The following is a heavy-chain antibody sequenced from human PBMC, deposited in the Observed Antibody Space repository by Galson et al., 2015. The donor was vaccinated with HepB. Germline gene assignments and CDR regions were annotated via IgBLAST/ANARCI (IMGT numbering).Heavy chain of an antibody. Sequence: SVKVSCKASGGTFSSYAISWVRQAPGQGLEWMGGIIPIFGTANYAQKFQGRVTITADESTSTAYMELSSLRSEDTAVYYCARDGRNIVVVPAAIVNGYYYYGMDVWGQGTTVTVSS. CDR3: ARDGRNIVVVPAAIVNGYYYYGMDV. D-gene: IGHD2-2*01. J-gene: IGHJ6*02. CDR1: GGTFSSYA. CDR2: IIPIFGTA. V-gene: IGHV1-69*13.